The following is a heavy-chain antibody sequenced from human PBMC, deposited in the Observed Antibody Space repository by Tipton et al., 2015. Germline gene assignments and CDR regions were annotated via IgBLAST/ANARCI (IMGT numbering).Heavy chain of an antibody. CDR2: IHYSGST. CDR3: ARVEGGYCFGGSCYS. Sequence: TLSLTCAVSGDSFSSDYWSWIRQPPGKGLEWIGYIHYSGSTNYNPSLKGRVTISVDTSKNQFSLKLSSVTAADTAVYYCARVEGGYCFGGSCYSWGQGTLVTVSS. J-gene: IGHJ4*02. D-gene: IGHD2-15*01. CDR1: GDSFSSDY. V-gene: IGHV4-59*01.